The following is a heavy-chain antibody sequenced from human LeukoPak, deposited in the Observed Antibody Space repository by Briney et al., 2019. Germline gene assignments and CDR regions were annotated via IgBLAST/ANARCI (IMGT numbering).Heavy chain of an antibody. V-gene: IGHV1-46*01. CDR1: GYTFTSYY. D-gene: IGHD3-10*01. CDR2: INPSGGST. J-gene: IGHJ4*02. CDR3: ARDLNPGGYFDY. Sequence: ASVKVSCKASGYTFTSYYMHWVRQAPGQGLDWMGIINPSGGSTSYAQKFQGRVTMTRDMSTSTVYMELSSLRSEDTAVYYCARDLNPGGYFDYWGQGTLVTVSS.